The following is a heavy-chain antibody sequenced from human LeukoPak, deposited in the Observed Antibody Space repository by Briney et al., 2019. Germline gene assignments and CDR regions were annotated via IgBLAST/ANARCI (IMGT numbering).Heavy chain of an antibody. Sequence: GGSLRLSCSASGFTFSSYKRNWVRQAPGQGLEGVSYITGSGNTLYYADSVKGRFTISRDNAKNSLYLQMNSLRAEDTAVYYCARDPSCDYWGEGTLVTVSS. V-gene: IGHV3-48*03. J-gene: IGHJ4*02. D-gene: IGHD3-10*01. CDR1: GFTFSSYK. CDR3: ARDPSCDY. CDR2: ITGSGNTL.